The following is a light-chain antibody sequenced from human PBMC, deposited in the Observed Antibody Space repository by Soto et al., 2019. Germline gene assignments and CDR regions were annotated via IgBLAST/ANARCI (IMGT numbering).Light chain of an antibody. Sequence: DIQMTQSPSSLSASVGERVAITCRASQSSNIYLNWYQQRPGRAPKLLIYAASNLQSGVPSRFSGGGVGTHFTLTISGLQPDDFATYHCQQSHTTPYTFGQGTRLEIK. V-gene: IGKV1-39*01. CDR3: QQSHTTPYT. CDR2: AAS. CDR1: QSSNIY. J-gene: IGKJ5*01.